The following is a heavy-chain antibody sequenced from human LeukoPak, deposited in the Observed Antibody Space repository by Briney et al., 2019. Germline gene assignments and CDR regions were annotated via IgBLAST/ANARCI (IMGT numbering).Heavy chain of an antibody. CDR3: SRLDTAMVNFGLGV. J-gene: IGHJ6*02. V-gene: IGHV3-73*01. Sequence: GGSLRLSCAASGFTFSASDMHWVRQASGKGLEWIGRIRGKANSYATAYAASVKGRFTISRDDSKNTAYLQMNSLKTEDTAVYYCSRLDTAMVNFGLGVWGQGTTVTVSS. CDR2: IRGKANSYAT. D-gene: IGHD5-18*01. CDR1: GFTFSASD.